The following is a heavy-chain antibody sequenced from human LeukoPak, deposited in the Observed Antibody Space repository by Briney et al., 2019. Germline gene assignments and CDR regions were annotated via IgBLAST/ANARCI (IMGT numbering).Heavy chain of an antibody. CDR2: ISGSGGST. Sequence: PGGSLRLSCAASGFTFSSYAMSWVRQAPGKGLEWVSAISGSGGSTYYADSVKGRFTISRDNSENTLYLQMNSLRAEDTAVYYCAKDPVADVAAADDFDYWGQGTLVTVSS. CDR3: AKDPVADVAAADDFDY. CDR1: GFTFSSYA. V-gene: IGHV3-23*01. D-gene: IGHD6-13*01. J-gene: IGHJ4*02.